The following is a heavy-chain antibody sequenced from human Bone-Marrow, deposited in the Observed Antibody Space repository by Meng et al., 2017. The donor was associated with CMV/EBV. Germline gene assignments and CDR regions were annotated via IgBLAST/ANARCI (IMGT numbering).Heavy chain of an antibody. V-gene: IGHV1-69*02. Sequence: SVKVSCKASGGTFSSYTISWVRQAPGQGLEWMGRIIPILGIANYAQKFQGRVTITTDESTSTAYMELSSLRSEDTAVYYCASLSLLAARARNYFDYWGQGTLVTVSS. D-gene: IGHD6-6*01. CDR2: IIPILGIA. CDR1: GGTFSSYT. CDR3: ASLSLLAARARNYFDY. J-gene: IGHJ4*02.